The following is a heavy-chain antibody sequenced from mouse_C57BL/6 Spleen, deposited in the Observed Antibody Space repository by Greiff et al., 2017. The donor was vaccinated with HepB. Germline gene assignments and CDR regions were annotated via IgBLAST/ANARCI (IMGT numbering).Heavy chain of an antibody. CDR1: GFTFSDYG. J-gene: IGHJ4*01. D-gene: IGHD2-5*01. CDR3: ARPYYSNSYYAMDY. Sequence: EVKLVESGGGLVKPGGSLKLSCAASGFTFSDYGMHWVRQAPEKGLEWVAYISSGSSTIYYADTVKGRVTISRDNAKNTLFLQMTSLRSEDTAMYYCARPYYSNSYYAMDYWGQGTSVTVSS. CDR2: ISSGSSTI. V-gene: IGHV5-17*01.